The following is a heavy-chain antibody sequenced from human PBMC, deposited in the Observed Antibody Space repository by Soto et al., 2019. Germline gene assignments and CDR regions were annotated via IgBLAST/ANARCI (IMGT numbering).Heavy chain of an antibody. Sequence: LSLTCAVSGYSISSGYYWGWIRQPPGKGLEWIGSIYHSGSTYYNPSLKSRVTISVDTSKNQFSLKLSSVTAADTAVYYCARRYYDSSGYIGVNWFDPWGQGTLVTVSS. CDR2: IYHSGST. CDR3: ARRYYDSSGYIGVNWFDP. J-gene: IGHJ5*02. V-gene: IGHV4-38-2*01. D-gene: IGHD3-22*01. CDR1: GYSISSGYY.